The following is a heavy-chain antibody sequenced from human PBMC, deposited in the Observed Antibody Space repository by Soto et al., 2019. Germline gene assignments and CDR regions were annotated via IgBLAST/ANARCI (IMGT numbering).Heavy chain of an antibody. CDR2: INHSGST. D-gene: IGHD2-8*02. CDR3: ASDKITGLFDY. V-gene: IGHV4-34*01. Sequence: QVQLQQWGAGLLKPSETLSLTCAVYGGSFSGYSWTWIRQPPGTGLEWIGEINHSGSTNYNPSLKSRVTISVDTSKNQFSLKLTSVTAADTAVYYCASDKITGLFDYLGQGTLVTVSS. CDR1: GGSFSGYS. J-gene: IGHJ4*02.